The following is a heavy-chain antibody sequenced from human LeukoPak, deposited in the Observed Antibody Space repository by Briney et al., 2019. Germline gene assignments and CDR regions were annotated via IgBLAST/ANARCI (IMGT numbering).Heavy chain of an antibody. Sequence: PSETLSLTCTVSGDSISSYYWTWIRQPPGKGLEWMAYISYSGSTNYNPSLKNRVTISLDTSKNQFSLRLSSGTTADTAVYYCAREGRYSGYLDYWGQGTLVTVSS. V-gene: IGHV4-59*01. CDR2: ISYSGST. D-gene: IGHD5-12*01. CDR3: AREGRYSGYLDY. J-gene: IGHJ4*02. CDR1: GDSISSYY.